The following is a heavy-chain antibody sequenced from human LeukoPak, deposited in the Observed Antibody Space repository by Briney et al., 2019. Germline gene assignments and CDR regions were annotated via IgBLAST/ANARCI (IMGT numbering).Heavy chain of an antibody. CDR1: GFTFSSYE. CDR2: ISSSGSTI. V-gene: IGHV3-48*03. CDR3: ARDDGHWNSAFATRFDY. J-gene: IGHJ4*02. D-gene: IGHD1-7*01. Sequence: GGSLRLSCAASGFTFSSYEMNWVRQAPGKGREWVSYISSSGSTIYYADSVKGRFAISRDNAKNSLYLQMNSLRAEDTAVYYCARDDGHWNSAFATRFDYWGQGTLVTVSS.